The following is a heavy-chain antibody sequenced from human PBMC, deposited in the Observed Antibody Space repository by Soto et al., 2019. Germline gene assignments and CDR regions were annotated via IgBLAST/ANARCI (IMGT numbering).Heavy chain of an antibody. Sequence: QVQLVQSGAEVKKPGASVKVSCKASGYTFTSYDINWVRQATGQGLEWMGWMNPNSGNTGYAQKFQGRVTMTRNTSXXTXYXXLSSLRSEDTAVYYCARAMPDSSSWYYYYYYGMDVWGQGTTVTVSS. CDR2: MNPNSGNT. CDR1: GYTFTSYD. D-gene: IGHD6-13*01. CDR3: ARAMPDSSSWYYYYYYGMDV. V-gene: IGHV1-8*01. J-gene: IGHJ6*02.